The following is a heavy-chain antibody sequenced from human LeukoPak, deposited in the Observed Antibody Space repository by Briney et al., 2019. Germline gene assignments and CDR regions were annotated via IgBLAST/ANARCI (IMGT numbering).Heavy chain of an antibody. D-gene: IGHD6-19*01. CDR2: INHSGST. J-gene: IGHJ5*02. Sequence: SETLSLTCAVYGGSFSGYYWSWIRQPPGKGLEWIGEINHSGSTNYNPSLKSRVTISVGTSKNQLSLKLSSVTAADTAVYYCARGRYSSGWFKEKTWFDPWGQGALVTVSS. V-gene: IGHV4-34*01. CDR3: ARGRYSSGWFKEKTWFDP. CDR1: GGSFSGYY.